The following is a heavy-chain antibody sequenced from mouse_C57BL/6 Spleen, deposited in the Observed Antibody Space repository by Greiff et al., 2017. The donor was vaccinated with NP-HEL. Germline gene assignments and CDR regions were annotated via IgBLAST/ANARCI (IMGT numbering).Heavy chain of an antibody. D-gene: IGHD2-1*01. CDR2: ISSGGSYT. CDR1: GFTFSSYG. V-gene: IGHV5-6*01. CDR3: ARHAHYGNSFDY. Sequence: EVQGVESGGDLVKPGGSLKLSCAASGFTFSSYGMSWVRQTPDKRLEWVATISSGGSYTYYPDSVKGRFTISRDNAKNTLYLQMSSLKSEDTAMYYCARHAHYGNSFDYWGQGTTLTVSS. J-gene: IGHJ2*01.